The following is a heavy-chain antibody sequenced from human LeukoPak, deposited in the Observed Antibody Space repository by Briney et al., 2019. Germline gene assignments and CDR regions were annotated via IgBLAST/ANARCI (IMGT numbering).Heavy chain of an antibody. CDR2: IRYDGSNK. V-gene: IGHV3-30*02. CDR3: AKENCSSTSCYIDY. D-gene: IGHD2-2*01. J-gene: IGHJ4*02. Sequence: LGGSLRLSCAASGFTFSSYGMHWVRQAPGKGLEWVAFIRYDGSNKYYADSVKGRFTISRDNSKNTLYLQMNSLRAEDTAVYYCAKENCSSTSCYIDYWGQGTLVTVSS. CDR1: GFTFSSYG.